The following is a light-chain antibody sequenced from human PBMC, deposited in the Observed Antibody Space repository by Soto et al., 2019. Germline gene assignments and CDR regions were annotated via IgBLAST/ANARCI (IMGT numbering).Light chain of an antibody. J-gene: IGLJ2*01. CDR3: QFYDSSNRVV. CDR1: SGSIASNY. CDR2: EDN. V-gene: IGLV6-57*02. Sequence: NFMLTQPHSVSESPGKTVTISCTGSSGSIASNYVQWYQQRPGSAPTTVIYEDNQSPSGVPDRFSGSIDSSSNSASLTISGLKSEDEADYYCQFYDSSNRVVFGGGTKLTVL.